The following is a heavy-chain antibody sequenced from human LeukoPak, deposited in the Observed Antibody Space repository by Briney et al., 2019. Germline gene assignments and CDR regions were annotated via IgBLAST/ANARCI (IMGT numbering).Heavy chain of an antibody. V-gene: IGHV4-59*12. CDR1: GGSISSYY. CDR2: IYYSGST. Sequence: SETLSLTCTVSGGSISSYYWSWIRQPPGKGLEWIGYIYYSGSTNFNPSLKSRVTISVDTSKNQFSLKLSSVTAADTAVYYCARDPEYKVTTVTTTINWFDPWGQGTLVTVSS. D-gene: IGHD4-17*01. J-gene: IGHJ5*02. CDR3: ARDPEYKVTTVTTTINWFDP.